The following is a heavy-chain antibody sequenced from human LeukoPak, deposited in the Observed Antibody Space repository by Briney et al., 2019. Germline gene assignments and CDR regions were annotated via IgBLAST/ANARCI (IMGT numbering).Heavy chain of an antibody. J-gene: IGHJ4*02. CDR3: ARRMVRGVISPYYFDY. Sequence: GESLKISCKGSGYSFTSYWIGWVRQMPGKGLGWMGIIYPGDSDTRYSPSFQGQVTISADKSISTAYLQWSSLKASDTAMYYCARRMVRGVISPYYFDYWGQGTLVTVSS. D-gene: IGHD3-10*01. CDR1: GYSFTSYW. CDR2: IYPGDSDT. V-gene: IGHV5-51*01.